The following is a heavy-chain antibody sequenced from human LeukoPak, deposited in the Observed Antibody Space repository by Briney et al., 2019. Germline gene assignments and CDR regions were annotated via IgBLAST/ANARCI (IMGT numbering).Heavy chain of an antibody. V-gene: IGHV3-74*01. CDR3: ARDRGAGTPFDP. CDR1: GLTFSSHW. J-gene: IGHJ5*02. CDR2: ITTDVTNT. D-gene: IGHD1-1*01. Sequence: GGSLRLSCAASGLTFSSHWMHWVRHVPGKGLVWVSRITTDVTNTAYADSVRGRFTISRDNAKNTLYLQMNSLRAEDTAVYYCARDRGAGTPFDPWGQGTLVTVSS.